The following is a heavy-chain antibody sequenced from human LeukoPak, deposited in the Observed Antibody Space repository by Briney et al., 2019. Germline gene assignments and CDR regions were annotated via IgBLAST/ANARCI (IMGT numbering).Heavy chain of an antibody. Sequence: SETLSLTCAVYGGSFSGYYWSWIRQPPGKGLEWIGEINHSGSTNYNPSLKSRVTISVDTSKNQFSLKLSSVTAADTAVYYCARGVAARFLEWLSTRKYYFDYWGQGTLVTVSS. CDR1: GGSFSGYY. CDR2: INHSGST. J-gene: IGHJ4*02. V-gene: IGHV4-34*01. D-gene: IGHD3-3*01. CDR3: ARGVAARFLEWLSTRKYYFDY.